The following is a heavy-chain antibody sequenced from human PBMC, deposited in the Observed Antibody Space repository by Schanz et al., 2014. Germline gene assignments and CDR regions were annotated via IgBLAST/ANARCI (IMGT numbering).Heavy chain of an antibody. CDR3: AREVGLYDRGWFDP. D-gene: IGHD3-22*01. CDR1: GGTFSSDT. CDR2: IVPIAGIT. Sequence: QVHLVQSGAEVKKPGSSVKVSCKASGGTFSSDTFSWVRQAPGQGLEWMGRIVPIAGITNYAQRFQGRVTITADKSSDTAYMELSSPRSEDTAVYYCAREVGLYDRGWFDPWGQGTLVTVSS. J-gene: IGHJ5*02. V-gene: IGHV1-69*08.